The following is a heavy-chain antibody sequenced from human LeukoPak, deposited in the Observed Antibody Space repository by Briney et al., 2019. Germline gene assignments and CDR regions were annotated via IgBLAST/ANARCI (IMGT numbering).Heavy chain of an antibody. CDR1: GFTFSSYW. Sequence: GGSLRLSCAASGFTFSSYWMHWVRQAPGKGLVWVSLINSDGSSRNYADSVKGRFTISRDNAKNTLYLQMNSLRVEDTAVYYCAREDYSGYDFYDYWGQGSLVTVSS. CDR2: INSDGSSR. D-gene: IGHD5-12*01. J-gene: IGHJ4*02. CDR3: AREDYSGYDFYDY. V-gene: IGHV3-74*01.